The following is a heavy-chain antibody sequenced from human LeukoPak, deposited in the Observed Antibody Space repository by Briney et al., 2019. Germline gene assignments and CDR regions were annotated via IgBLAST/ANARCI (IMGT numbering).Heavy chain of an antibody. CDR1: GFTFTSSA. J-gene: IGHJ6*02. Sequence: GASVKVSCKASGFTFTSSAMQWVRQARGQRLEWIGWIVVGSGNTNYAQKFQERVTITRDVSTSTAYMELSSLRSEDTAVYYCAAVGLPMTTVTNYYYYYGMDVWGQGTTVTVSS. D-gene: IGHD4-17*01. V-gene: IGHV1-58*02. CDR3: AAVGLPMTTVTNYYYYYGMDV. CDR2: IVVGSGNT.